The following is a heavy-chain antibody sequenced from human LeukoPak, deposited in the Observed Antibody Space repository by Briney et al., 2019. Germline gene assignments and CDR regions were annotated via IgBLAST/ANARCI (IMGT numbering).Heavy chain of an antibody. CDR1: GGSISSSSYY. V-gene: IGHV4-39*07. J-gene: IGHJ4*02. CDR3: AGSGSYYAYYFDY. Sequence: SETLFLTCTVSGGSISSSSYYWGWIRQPPGKGLEWIGSIYYSGSTYYNPSLKSRVTISVDTSKNQFSLKLSSVTAADTAVYYCAGSGSYYAYYFDYWGQGTLVTVSS. CDR2: IYYSGST. D-gene: IGHD3-10*01.